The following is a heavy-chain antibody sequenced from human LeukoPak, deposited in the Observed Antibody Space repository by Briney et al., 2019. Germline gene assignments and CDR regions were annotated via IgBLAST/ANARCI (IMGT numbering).Heavy chain of an antibody. Sequence: PSETPSLTCTVSGGSISSYYWSWIRQPPGKGLEWIGYIYYSGSTNYNPSLESRVTISVDTSKNQFSLKLSSVTAADTAVYYCARVGVAGTTPFDYWGQGTLVTVSS. CDR3: ARVGVAGTTPFDY. J-gene: IGHJ4*02. V-gene: IGHV4-59*01. CDR1: GGSISSYY. CDR2: IYYSGST. D-gene: IGHD6-19*01.